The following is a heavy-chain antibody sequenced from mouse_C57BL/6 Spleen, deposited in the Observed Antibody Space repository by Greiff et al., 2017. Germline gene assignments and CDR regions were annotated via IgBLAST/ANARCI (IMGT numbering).Heavy chain of an antibody. D-gene: IGHD2-4*01. CDR1: GFTFTDYY. CDR3: ARLNYDDEGYAMDG. CDR2: IRNKANGYTT. V-gene: IGHV7-3*01. Sequence: EVQGVESGGGLVQPGGSLSLSCAASGFTFTDYYMSWVRQPPGKALEWLGFIRNKANGYTTEYSASVKGRFTISRDNSKSILYLQMNALRAEDSATYDCARLNYDDEGYAMDGWGQGTSVTV. J-gene: IGHJ4*01.